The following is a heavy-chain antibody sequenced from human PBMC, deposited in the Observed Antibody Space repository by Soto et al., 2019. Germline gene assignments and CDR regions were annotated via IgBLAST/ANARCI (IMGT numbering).Heavy chain of an antibody. CDR2: INPHSGNT. V-gene: IGHV1-2*02. Sequence: QVQVVQSGAEVKKPGASVKISCKTSGYTFTDDYLHWVRQAPGQGLERMGWINPHSGNTNYAQKFLGRVSMTRDTSISTAYMELLSLTSDDTAIYYCARAVYCGSDCYSYGMDVWGQGTTVTVSS. D-gene: IGHD3-22*01. J-gene: IGHJ6*02. CDR1: GYTFTDDY. CDR3: ARAVYCGSDCYSYGMDV.